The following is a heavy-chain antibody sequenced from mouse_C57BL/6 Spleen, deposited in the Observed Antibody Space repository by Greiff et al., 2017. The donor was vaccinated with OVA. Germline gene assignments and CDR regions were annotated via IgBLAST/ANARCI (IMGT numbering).Heavy chain of an antibody. J-gene: IGHJ2*01. CDR2: IDPETGGT. CDR3: TRFLGPYFDY. Sequence: QVQLQQSGAELVRPGASVTLSCKASGYTFTDYEMHWVKQTPVHGLEWIGAIDPETGGTAYNQKFKGKAILTADKSSSTAYMELRSLTSEDSAVYYCTRFLGPYFDYWGQGTTLTVSS. CDR1: GYTFTDYE. V-gene: IGHV1-15*01. D-gene: IGHD4-1*01.